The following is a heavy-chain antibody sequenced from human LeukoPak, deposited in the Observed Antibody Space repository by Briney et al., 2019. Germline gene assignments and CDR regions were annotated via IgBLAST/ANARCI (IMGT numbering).Heavy chain of an antibody. CDR1: GFTFSNYW. D-gene: IGHD3-16*01. CDR2: IKQDGSEK. Sequence: GGSLRLSCAASGFTFSNYWTSGVRQAPGKGLEWVANIKQDGSEKYYVDSVKGRFTISRDNAKNSLYLQMNSLRAGDTAVYYCARDPGLNVWGQGTLVTVSS. J-gene: IGHJ4*02. V-gene: IGHV3-7*01. CDR3: ARDPGLNV.